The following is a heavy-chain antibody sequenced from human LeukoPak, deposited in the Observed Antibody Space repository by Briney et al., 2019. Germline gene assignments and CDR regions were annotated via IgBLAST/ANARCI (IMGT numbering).Heavy chain of an antibody. J-gene: IGHJ4*02. CDR1: GCTFNKYW. D-gene: IGHD6-19*01. V-gene: IGHV3-74*01. CDR3: ATKQWLAPPPDS. CDR2: INTDGTVT. Sequence: PGGSLRLCCASAGCTFNKYWMCWVRQAPGKGLESVSRINTDGTVTTYADSVKGRFTVSRDNADNTMFLQMNSVRDEDTAVYYCATKQWLAPPPDSWGQGTPVTVSS.